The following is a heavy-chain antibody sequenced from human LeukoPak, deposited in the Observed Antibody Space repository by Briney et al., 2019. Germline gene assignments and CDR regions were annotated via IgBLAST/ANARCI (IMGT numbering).Heavy chain of an antibody. J-gene: IGHJ6*02. CDR2: ISGSGGST. V-gene: IGHV3-23*01. CDR3: ARYGDSTPRYYYYGMDV. D-gene: IGHD4-17*01. CDR1: GFTFSSYA. Sequence: AGGSLRLSCAASGFTFSSYAMSWVRQAPGKGLEWVSAISGSGGSTYYADSVKGRFTISRDNSKNTLYLQMNSLRAEDTAVYYCARYGDSTPRYYYYGMDVWGQGTTVTVSS.